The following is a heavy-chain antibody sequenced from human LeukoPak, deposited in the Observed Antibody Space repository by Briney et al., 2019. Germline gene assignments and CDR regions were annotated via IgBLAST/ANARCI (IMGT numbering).Heavy chain of an antibody. D-gene: IGHD3-22*01. CDR3: ARGRIATNYDSSGYYVL. Sequence: GASVKVSCKASGYTFTSYAMNWVRQAPGQGLEWMGWINTNTGNPTYGQGLTGRFVFSLDTSVSTAYLQISSLKAEDTAVYYCARGRIATNYDSSGYYVLWGQGTLVTVSS. CDR2: INTNTGNP. CDR1: GYTFTSYA. V-gene: IGHV7-4-1*02. J-gene: IGHJ4*02.